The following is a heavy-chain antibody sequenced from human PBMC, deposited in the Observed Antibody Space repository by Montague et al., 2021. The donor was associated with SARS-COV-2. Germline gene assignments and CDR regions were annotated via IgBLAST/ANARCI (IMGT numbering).Heavy chain of an antibody. CDR1: GFIFSNYW. CDR3: ARSLGLYDALDI. CDR2: IQKDGSDT. Sequence: SLRLSCAASGFIFSNYWMNCVRQAPGKGLEWVAKIQKDGSDTYYVASVKGRFTISRDNAKNSLYLQMNSLRADDTAVYYCARSLGLYDALDIWGQGIMVTVSS. J-gene: IGHJ3*02. V-gene: IGHV3-7*01. D-gene: IGHD3-10*01.